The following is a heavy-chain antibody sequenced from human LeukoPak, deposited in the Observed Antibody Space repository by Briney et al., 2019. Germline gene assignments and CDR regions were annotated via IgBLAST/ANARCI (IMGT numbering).Heavy chain of an antibody. J-gene: IGHJ4*02. CDR1: GFTFRSYA. Sequence: GGSLRLSCAASGFTFRSYAMSWVRQAPGKGLEWVSVISGSGGSTYYADSVKGRFTISRDNSKNTLYLQMKSLRSEDTAIYYCAKGPEPLDYWGQGTLVTVSS. CDR3: AKGPEPLDY. V-gene: IGHV3-23*01. CDR2: ISGSGGST.